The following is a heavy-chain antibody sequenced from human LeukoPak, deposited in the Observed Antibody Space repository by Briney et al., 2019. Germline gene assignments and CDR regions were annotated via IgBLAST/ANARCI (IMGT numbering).Heavy chain of an antibody. CDR2: IYYSGST. CDR3: AREVSGDYYDSSGALDY. CDR1: GGSISSYY. Sequence: SETLSLTRTVSGGSISSYYWSWIRQPPGKGLEWIGYIYYSGSTNYNPSLKSRVTISVDTSKNQFSLKLSSVTAADTAVYYCAREVSGDYYDSSGALDYWGQGTLVTVSS. V-gene: IGHV4-59*01. D-gene: IGHD3-22*01. J-gene: IGHJ4*02.